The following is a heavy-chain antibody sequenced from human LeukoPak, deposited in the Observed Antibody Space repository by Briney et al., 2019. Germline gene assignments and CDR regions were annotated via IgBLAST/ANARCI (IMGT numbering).Heavy chain of an antibody. J-gene: IGHJ4*02. Sequence: GGSLRLSCAASGFTFSSYAMGWVRQAPGKGLEGVSAITASGGNTYYADSVKGRFTISRDNSKNKLYLQVNRLRAEDTAVYYCAKGNGYSYGRYYFDYWGQGTLVTVSS. CDR1: GFTFSSYA. V-gene: IGHV3-23*01. CDR2: ITASGGNT. CDR3: AKGNGYSYGRYYFDY. D-gene: IGHD5-18*01.